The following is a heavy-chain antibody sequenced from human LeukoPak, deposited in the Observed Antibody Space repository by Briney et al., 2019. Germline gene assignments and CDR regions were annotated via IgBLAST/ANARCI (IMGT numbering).Heavy chain of an antibody. CDR3: ARNRDGYNSFDY. Sequence: SETLSLTCAVSGDSITSYYFSWIRQHPGKGLEWIGYIYYSGSSYYNPSLRSRVTISVDTSKNHFSLKLSSVTAADTAVYYCARNRDGYNSFDYWGQGTLVTVSS. CDR1: GDSITSYY. D-gene: IGHD5-24*01. CDR2: IYYSGSS. J-gene: IGHJ4*02. V-gene: IGHV4-59*06.